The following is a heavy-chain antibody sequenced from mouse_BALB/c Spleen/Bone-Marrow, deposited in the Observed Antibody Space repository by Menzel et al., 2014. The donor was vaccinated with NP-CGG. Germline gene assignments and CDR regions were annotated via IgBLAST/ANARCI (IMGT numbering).Heavy chain of an antibody. CDR1: GYTFTDYA. D-gene: IGHD1-1*01. CDR2: ISTYSGYT. V-gene: IGHV1-67*01. Sequence: QVQLKESGPELVRPGFSVKISCKGSGYTFTDYAMHWVKQSHAKSLEWIGVISTYSGYTNYNQKFKGKAPMTVDKSSSTAYMELARLTSEDSAIYYGARRPYGSSYDFDYWGQGTTLTVSS. J-gene: IGHJ2*01. CDR3: ARRPYGSSYDFDY.